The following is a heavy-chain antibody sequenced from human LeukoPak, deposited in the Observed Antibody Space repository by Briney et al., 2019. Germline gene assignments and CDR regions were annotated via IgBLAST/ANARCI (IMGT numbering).Heavy chain of an antibody. J-gene: IGHJ4*02. D-gene: IGHD3-22*01. CDR2: ISGSGGST. V-gene: IGHV3-23*01. CDR3: AKGISTSYYYDSSGYLFDY. Sequence: GSLRLSCAASGFTFSSYAMSWVRQAPGKGLEWVSAISGSGGSTYYADSVKGRFTISRDNSKNTLYLQMNSLRAEDTAVYYCAKGISTSYYYDSSGYLFDYWGQGTLVTVSS. CDR1: GFTFSSYA.